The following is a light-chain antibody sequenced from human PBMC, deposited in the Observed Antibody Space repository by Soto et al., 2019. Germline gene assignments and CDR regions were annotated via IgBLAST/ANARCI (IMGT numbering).Light chain of an antibody. CDR3: QQSYSTPYT. CDR2: AAS. J-gene: IGKJ2*01. Sequence: DIQMTQSPSSLSASVGDRVTITCRASQSISSYLNWYQQKPGKAPKLLIYAASSLQSGVPSRFSGSGTGTDFTRTISSLQPDDFATYYCQQSYSTPYTFGQGTKLEIK. V-gene: IGKV1-39*01. CDR1: QSISSY.